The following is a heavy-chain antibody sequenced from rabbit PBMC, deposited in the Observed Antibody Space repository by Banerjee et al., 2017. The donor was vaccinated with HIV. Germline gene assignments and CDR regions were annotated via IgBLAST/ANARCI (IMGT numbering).Heavy chain of an antibody. D-gene: IGHD4-1*01. J-gene: IGHJ4*01. Sequence: QSLEESGGDLVKPGASLTLSCKASGIDFTMYAINWVRQAPGKGLEWIGCTYTGSGGTFYANWAKGRFTISKTSSTTVTLQMTSLTAADTATYFCARIGTSGWGEWTYYFDLWGPGTLVTVS. CDR2: TYTGSGGT. CDR3: ARIGTSGWGEWTYYFDL. V-gene: IGHV1S40*01. CDR1: GIDFTMYA.